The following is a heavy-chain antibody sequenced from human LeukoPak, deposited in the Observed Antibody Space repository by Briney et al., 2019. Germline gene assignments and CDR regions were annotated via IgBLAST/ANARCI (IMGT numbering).Heavy chain of an antibody. CDR3: ARAPLTGFAFDI. Sequence: SETLSLTCTVSGGSISSYYWSWIRQPPGKGLEWIGYIYYSGSTNYNPSLKSRVTISVDTSKNQFSLKLSSVTAADTAVYYCARAPLTGFAFDIWGQGTMVTVSS. CDR2: IYYSGST. J-gene: IGHJ3*02. D-gene: IGHD3-9*01. CDR1: GGSISSYY. V-gene: IGHV4-59*12.